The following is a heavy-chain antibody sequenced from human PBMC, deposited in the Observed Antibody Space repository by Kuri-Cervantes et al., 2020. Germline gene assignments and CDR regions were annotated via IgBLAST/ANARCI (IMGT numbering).Heavy chain of an antibody. CDR3: ARDYGSGSYTNNWFDP. CDR2: INPNSGGT. D-gene: IGHD3-10*01. CDR1: GYTFTGYY. V-gene: IGHV1-2*04. Sequence: ASVKVSCKASGYTFTGYYIHWVRQAPGQGLEWMGWINPNSGGTNYAQKFQGWVTMTRDTSISTAYMELSRLRSDDTAVYYCARDYGSGSYTNNWFDPWGQGTLVTVSS. J-gene: IGHJ5*02.